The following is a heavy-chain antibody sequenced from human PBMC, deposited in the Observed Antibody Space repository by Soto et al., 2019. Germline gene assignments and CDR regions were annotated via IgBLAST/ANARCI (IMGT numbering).Heavy chain of an antibody. CDR1: GFRFRDYW. CDR2: IKQDESDT. V-gene: IGHV3-7*01. J-gene: IGHJ4*02. CDR3: ARVAY. Sequence: GGSLRLSCAVSGFRFRDYWMSWVRQAPGKGLEWVANIKQDESDTWYADSVKGRFIISRDNAQNSLFLQMNTLRPEDTAMYYCARVAYWGPGTQVTVSS.